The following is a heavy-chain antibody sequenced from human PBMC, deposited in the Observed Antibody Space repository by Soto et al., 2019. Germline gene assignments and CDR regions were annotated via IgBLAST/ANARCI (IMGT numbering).Heavy chain of an antibody. Sequence: GGSMRLSCAASGFTFSVYYMTWIRQAPGKGLEWVSYITSTNSYTNYADSVKGRFTISRDNAKNSLYLQINSLRAEDTAVYYCARGIYSGWYRADAFDVWGQGTMVTVSS. J-gene: IGHJ3*01. CDR3: ARGIYSGWYRADAFDV. CDR1: GFTFSVYY. D-gene: IGHD6-19*01. CDR2: ITSTNSYT. V-gene: IGHV3-11*05.